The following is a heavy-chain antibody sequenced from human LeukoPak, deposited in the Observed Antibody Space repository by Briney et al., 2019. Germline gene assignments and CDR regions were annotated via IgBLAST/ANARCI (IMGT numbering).Heavy chain of an antibody. CDR2: INPNSGGT. CDR1: GYTFTGYY. V-gene: IGHV1-2*02. J-gene: IGHJ4*02. D-gene: IGHD6-19*01. Sequence: VASVKVSCKASGYTFTGYYMHWVRQAPGQGLEWMGWINPNSGGTNYAQKFQGRVTMTRDTSISTAYMELSRLRSDDTAVYYCARDRTRTGYSSGWYHDYWGQGTLVTVSS. CDR3: ARDRTRTGYSSGWYHDY.